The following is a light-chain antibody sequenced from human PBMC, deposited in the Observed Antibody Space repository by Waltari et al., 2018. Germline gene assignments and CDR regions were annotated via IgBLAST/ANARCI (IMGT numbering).Light chain of an antibody. V-gene: IGLV2-11*01. CDR3: CSYAGSYTLV. J-gene: IGLJ2*01. CDR1: SSDVGGYNY. Sequence: QSALTQPRSVSGSPGQSVTISCTGTSSDVGGYNYVSWYQQQPGKAPKLMIYDVSKRPSGGPDRFSGSKAGNPASLTISGLQAEDEADYYCCSYAGSYTLVFGGGTKLTVL. CDR2: DVS.